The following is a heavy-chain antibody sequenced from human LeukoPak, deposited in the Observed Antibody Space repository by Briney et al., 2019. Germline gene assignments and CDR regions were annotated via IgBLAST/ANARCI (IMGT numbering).Heavy chain of an antibody. CDR3: AKGPLRGTAAAIDY. CDR2: ISYDGRNK. D-gene: IGHD2-2*01. CDR1: GFTFNNYG. J-gene: IGHJ4*02. V-gene: IGHV3-30*18. Sequence: PGKSLRLSCAASGFTFNNYGMHWVRQAPGKGLEWVAVISYDGRNKHYPDSVKGRFTISRDISTDTLWLQMDSLRTEDTAVYYCAKGPLRGTAAAIDYWGEGNLVSVSS.